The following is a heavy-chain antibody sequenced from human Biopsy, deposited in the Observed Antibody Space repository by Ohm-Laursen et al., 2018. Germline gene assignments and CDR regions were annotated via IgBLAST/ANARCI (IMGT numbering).Heavy chain of an antibody. V-gene: IGHV3-9*01. CDR1: GFVFSDSG. CDR3: AKDLGLNYSDRFLFYYGMAV. D-gene: IGHD4-17*01. CDR2: ISGSSNNI. Sequence: SLSLSFSASGFVFSDSGMHWVRQAPGKGLEWVSGISGSSNNIIYADSVRGRFTISRDYARSALHLQMNSLRTEDTALYYCAKDLGLNYSDRFLFYYGMAVWGRGTTVTVSS. J-gene: IGHJ6*02.